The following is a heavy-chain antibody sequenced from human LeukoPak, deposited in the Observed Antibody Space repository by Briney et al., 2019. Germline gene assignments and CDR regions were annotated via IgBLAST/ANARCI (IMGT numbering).Heavy chain of an antibody. J-gene: IGHJ4*02. CDR1: GFTFSSYA. CDR2: ISGNGGNT. Sequence: GGSLRLSCAASGFTFSSYAMSWVRQAPGKGLEWVSAISGNGGNTYYADSVKGRFTISRDNSKNTVYLQMNSLRAEDTAVYYCARGETSSYDYWGQGTLVTVSS. D-gene: IGHD2-2*01. CDR3: ARGETSSYDY. V-gene: IGHV3-23*01.